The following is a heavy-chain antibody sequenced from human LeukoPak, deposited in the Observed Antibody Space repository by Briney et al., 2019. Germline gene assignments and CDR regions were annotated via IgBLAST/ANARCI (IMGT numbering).Heavy chain of an antibody. J-gene: IGHJ3*02. CDR1: GGSISSYY. Sequence: SETLSLTCTVSGGSISSYYWSWIRQPPGKGLEWIGYIYYSGSTNYNPSLKSRVTISVDTSKNQFSLKLSSVTAADTAVYYCARIYLTAMDKGDAFDIWGQGTMVTVSS. D-gene: IGHD5-18*01. CDR2: IYYSGST. V-gene: IGHV4-59*08. CDR3: ARIYLTAMDKGDAFDI.